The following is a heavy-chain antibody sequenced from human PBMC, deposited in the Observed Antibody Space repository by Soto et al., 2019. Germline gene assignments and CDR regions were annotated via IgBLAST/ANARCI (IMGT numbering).Heavy chain of an antibody. CDR1: GFTFSSYG. Sequence: PGGSLRLSCAASGFTFSSYGMHWVRQAPGKGLEWVAVIWYDGSNKYYADSVKGRFTISRDNSKNTLYLQMNSLRAEDTAVYYCARDPRPFGIGVAADDAFDIWGQGTMVTVSS. V-gene: IGHV3-33*01. D-gene: IGHD2-15*01. J-gene: IGHJ3*02. CDR2: IWYDGSNK. CDR3: ARDPRPFGIGVAADDAFDI.